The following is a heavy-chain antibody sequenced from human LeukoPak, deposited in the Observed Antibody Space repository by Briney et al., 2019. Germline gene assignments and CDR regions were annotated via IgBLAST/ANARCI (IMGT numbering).Heavy chain of an antibody. CDR1: GGSFSGYY. J-gene: IGHJ4*02. Sequence: SETLSLTCAVYGGSFSGYYWSWIRQPAGKGLEWIGRIYTSGSTNYNPSLKSRVTISVDTSKNQFSLKLSSVTAADTAVYYCARDYGSGSYFQSTAFDYWGQGTLVTVSS. D-gene: IGHD3-10*01. CDR3: ARDYGSGSYFQSTAFDY. CDR2: IYTSGST. V-gene: IGHV4-4*07.